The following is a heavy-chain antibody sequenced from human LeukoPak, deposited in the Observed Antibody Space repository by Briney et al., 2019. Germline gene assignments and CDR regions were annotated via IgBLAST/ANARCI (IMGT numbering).Heavy chain of an antibody. CDR2: INDNGSTR. Sequence: GGSLRLSCAASGFTFSSYAMSWVRQAPGKGLEWVSGINDNGSTRFYAASVKGRFTISRDNSKNTLYLQINSLRAEDTAVYYCARDGRRNSASCYDFWGQGTLVTVSS. CDR1: GFTFSSYA. CDR3: ARDGRRNSASCYDF. J-gene: IGHJ4*02. V-gene: IGHV3-23*01. D-gene: IGHD2-2*01.